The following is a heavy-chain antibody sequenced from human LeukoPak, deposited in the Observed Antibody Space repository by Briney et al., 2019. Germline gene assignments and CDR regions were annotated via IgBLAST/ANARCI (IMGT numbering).Heavy chain of an antibody. CDR2: IRYDGSNK. J-gene: IGHJ6*03. D-gene: IGHD6-25*01. Sequence: GGSLRLSCAVSGFIFSNYGMHWVRQAPGRGLECVAFIRYDGSNKDYADSVKGRFTISRDNSKNTLYLQMNSLRAEDTAVYYCAKDCSSGSYMPYCMDVWGKGTTVTISS. V-gene: IGHV3-30*02. CDR3: AKDCSSGSYMPYCMDV. CDR1: GFIFSNYG.